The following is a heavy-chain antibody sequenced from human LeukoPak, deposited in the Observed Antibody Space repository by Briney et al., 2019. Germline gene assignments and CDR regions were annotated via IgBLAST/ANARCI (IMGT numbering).Heavy chain of an antibody. D-gene: IGHD3-16*01. V-gene: IGHV4-39*01. CDR3: ARRGIWDLQIGNWFDP. Sequence: PSETLSLTCSISGDSITTNSYWWGWIRQSPGKGLQWIRSIYASANSYYNPSLKSRATISPDASKNQYSLRLTSVTAADTAVYYCARRGIWDLQIGNWFDPWGQGILVTVSS. CDR1: GDSITTNSYW. CDR2: IYASANS. J-gene: IGHJ5*02.